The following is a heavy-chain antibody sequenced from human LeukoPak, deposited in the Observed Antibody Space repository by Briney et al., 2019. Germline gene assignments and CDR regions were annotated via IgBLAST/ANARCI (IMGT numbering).Heavy chain of an antibody. J-gene: IGHJ4*02. CDR1: GFTFSSHA. CDR2: ISYDGSNK. Sequence: PGGSLRLSCAASGFTFSSHAMHWVRQAPGKGLEWVAVISYDGSNKYYADSVKGRFTISRDNSKNTLYLQMNSLRAEDTAVYYCARRYFDYWGQGTLVTVSS. CDR3: ARRYFDY. V-gene: IGHV3-30-3*01.